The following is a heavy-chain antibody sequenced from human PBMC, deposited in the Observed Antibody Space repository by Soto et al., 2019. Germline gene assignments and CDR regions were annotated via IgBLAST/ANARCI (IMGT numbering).Heavy chain of an antibody. V-gene: IGHV3-30*03. CDR1: GFTFSSYG. J-gene: IGHJ6*02. CDR3: ARSYLREGYYCYGMDV. CDR2: ISYDGSNK. D-gene: IGHD3-10*01. Sequence: QVQLVESGGGVVQPGRSLRLSCAASGFTFSSYGMHWVRQAPGKGLEWVAVISYDGSNKYYADSVKGRFTISRDNSKNTLYLQMNSLRAEDTAVYYCARSYLREGYYCYGMDVWGQGTTVTVSS.